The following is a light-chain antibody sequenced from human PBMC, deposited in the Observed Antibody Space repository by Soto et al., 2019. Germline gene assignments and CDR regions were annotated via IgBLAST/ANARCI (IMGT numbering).Light chain of an antibody. J-gene: IGKJ1*01. Sequence: DIQMTQSPSTLSASVGDRVTITCRASQSISSWLAWYQQKPGTAPKLLIYTASTLESGVPSRFSGSGPGTEFTLTISSLQPDDFATYYCQQYNSYPWTFSQGTKVEIK. V-gene: IGKV1-5*03. CDR1: QSISSW. CDR3: QQYNSYPWT. CDR2: TAS.